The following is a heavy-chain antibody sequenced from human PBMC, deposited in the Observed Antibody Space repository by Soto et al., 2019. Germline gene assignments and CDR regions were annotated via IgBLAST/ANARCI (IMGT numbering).Heavy chain of an antibody. CDR3: ARGAGYNYVDY. CDR2: IGTAGDT. D-gene: IGHD5-12*01. Sequence: EVQLVESGGGLVQPGGSLRLSCAASGFTFISYDMHWVRQATGKGLEWVSAIGTAGDTYYQGSVKGRFTISRENAKNSLYLQMNSLRAEDTAVYYCARGAGYNYVDYWGQGTLVTVSS. J-gene: IGHJ4*02. V-gene: IGHV3-13*01. CDR1: GFTFISYD.